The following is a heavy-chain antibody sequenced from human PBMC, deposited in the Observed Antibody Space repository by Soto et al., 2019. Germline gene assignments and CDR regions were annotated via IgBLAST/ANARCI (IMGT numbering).Heavy chain of an antibody. J-gene: IGHJ4*02. CDR2: INHSGST. CDR1: GGSFSGYY. CDR3: ARGLRIAVAAYGD. V-gene: IGHV4-34*01. D-gene: IGHD6-19*01. Sequence: QVQLQQWGAGLLKPSETLSLTCAVYGGSFSGYYWSWIRQPPGKGLEWIGEINHSGSTNYNPSLKSRVTISVDTSKNQFSLKLSSVTAADTAVYYCARGLRIAVAAYGDWGQGTLVTVSS.